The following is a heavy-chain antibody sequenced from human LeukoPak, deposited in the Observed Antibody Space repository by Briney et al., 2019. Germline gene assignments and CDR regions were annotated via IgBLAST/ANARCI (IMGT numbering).Heavy chain of an antibody. CDR1: GFRFSSYW. CDR3: ARRAGAYSHPYDY. J-gene: IGHJ4*02. V-gene: IGHV3-7*03. D-gene: IGHD4/OR15-4a*01. Sequence: GGSLRLSCAASGFRFSSYWMTWVRQAPGRGLEWVANIKHDGSEKYYVDSVKGRFTISRDNSKNTLYLQMNSLRAEDTAVYYCARRAGAYSHPYDYWGQGTLVTVSS. CDR2: IKHDGSEK.